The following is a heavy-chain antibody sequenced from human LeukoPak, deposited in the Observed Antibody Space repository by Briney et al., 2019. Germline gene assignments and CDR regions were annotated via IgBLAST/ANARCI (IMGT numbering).Heavy chain of an antibody. J-gene: IGHJ6*02. V-gene: IGHV4-34*01. CDR3: ARDVVVVPAAIHYGMDV. Sequence: SETLSLTCAVYGGSFSDNFWGWIRQPPGKGLEWIGEINHSGRTYYNPSLKSRVTISVDTSKNQFSLNLSSVTAADTAVYYCARDVVVVPAAIHYGMDVWGQGTRSPSP. CDR2: INHSGRT. CDR1: GGSFSDNF. D-gene: IGHD2-2*01.